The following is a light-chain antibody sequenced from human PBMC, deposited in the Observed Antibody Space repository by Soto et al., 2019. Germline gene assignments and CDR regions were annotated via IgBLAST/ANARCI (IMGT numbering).Light chain of an antibody. V-gene: IGKV1-5*01. CDR3: QQYNSYS. CDR1: QSISSY. J-gene: IGKJ1*01. CDR2: HAS. Sequence: DIRMTQSPSSLSASVGDGVTITCRASQSISSYLNWYQQNPGKAPKLLIYHASNLQSGVPSRFSGSGSGTEFPLTISSLQPDDFATYYYQQYNSYSFGQGTKVDIK.